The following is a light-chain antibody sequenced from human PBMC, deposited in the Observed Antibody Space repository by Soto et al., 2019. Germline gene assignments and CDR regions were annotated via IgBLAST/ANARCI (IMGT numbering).Light chain of an antibody. V-gene: IGLV2-23*01. Sequence: QSALTQPASVSWSPGQLITISCTGTSSVVGSYNLVSWYQQHPGKAPKLMIYEGSKRPSGVSNRFSGSKSGNTASLTISGLQAEDEADYYCCSYAGSSTSVFGTGTKVPVL. CDR3: CSYAGSSTSV. CDR2: EGS. CDR1: SSVVGSYNL. J-gene: IGLJ1*01.